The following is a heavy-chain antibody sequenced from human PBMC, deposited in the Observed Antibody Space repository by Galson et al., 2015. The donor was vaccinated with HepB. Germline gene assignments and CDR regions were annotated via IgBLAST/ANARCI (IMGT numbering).Heavy chain of an antibody. CDR1: GYTFTSYY. D-gene: IGHD6-19*01. J-gene: IGHJ5*02. CDR3: ARDVAVAGTGGWFDP. Sequence: SVKVSCKASGYTFTSYYMHWVRQAPGQGLEWMGIINPSGGSTSYAQKFQGRVTMTRDTSTSTVYMEPSSLRSEDTAVYYCARDVAVAGTGGWFDPWGQGTLVTVSS. CDR2: INPSGGST. V-gene: IGHV1-46*03.